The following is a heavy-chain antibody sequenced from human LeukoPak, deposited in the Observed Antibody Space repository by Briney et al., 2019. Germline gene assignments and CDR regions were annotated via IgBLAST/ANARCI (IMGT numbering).Heavy chain of an antibody. CDR2: IYYSGST. Sequence: SETLSLTCTVSGGSISSSSYYWGWIRQPPGKGLEWIGSIYYSGSTYYNPSLKSRVTISVDTSKNQFSLKLSSVTAADTAVYYCARVNYYDSSGHDWFDPWGQGTLVTVSS. D-gene: IGHD3-22*01. CDR1: GGSISSSSYY. J-gene: IGHJ5*02. V-gene: IGHV4-39*07. CDR3: ARVNYYDSSGHDWFDP.